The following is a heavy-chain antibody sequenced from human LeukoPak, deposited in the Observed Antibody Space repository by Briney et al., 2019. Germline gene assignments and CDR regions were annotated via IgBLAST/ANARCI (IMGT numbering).Heavy chain of an antibody. CDR3: VSNSITTCPAY. Sequence: PGGSLRLSCAASGFTFSNAWMHWVRQAPGKGLEWVADIKCDGSEKYYVDSVKGRLTISRDNAKNSLYLQVNSLRAEDMTVYYCVSNSITTCPAYWGQGTLVTVSS. J-gene: IGHJ4*02. CDR1: GFTFSNAW. CDR2: IKCDGSEK. D-gene: IGHD2-2*01. V-gene: IGHV3-52*01.